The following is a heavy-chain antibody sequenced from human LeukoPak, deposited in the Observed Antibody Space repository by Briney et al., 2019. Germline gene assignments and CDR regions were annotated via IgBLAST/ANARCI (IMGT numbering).Heavy chain of an antibody. D-gene: IGHD6-13*01. V-gene: IGHV4-34*01. CDR1: GGSFSGYY. CDR3: ARHLSGSSWYPSGPENWFDP. Sequence: SETLSLTCAVYGGSFSGYYWSWIRQPPGKGLEWIGEINHSGSTNYNPSLKSRVTISVDTSKNQFSLKLSSVTAADTAMYYCARHLSGSSWYPSGPENWFDPWGQGTLVTVSS. CDR2: INHSGST. J-gene: IGHJ5*02.